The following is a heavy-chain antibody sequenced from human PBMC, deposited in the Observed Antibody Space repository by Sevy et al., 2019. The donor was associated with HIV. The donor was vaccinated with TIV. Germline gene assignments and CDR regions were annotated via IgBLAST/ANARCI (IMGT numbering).Heavy chain of an antibody. CDR1: GFTFSSYS. CDR3: ARDPTYYYGSGSSLSYGMDV. D-gene: IGHD3-10*01. Sequence: GGSLRLSCAASGFTFSSYSMNWVRQAPGKGLEWASYISSSSSTIYYADSVKGRFTISRDNAKNSLYLQMNSLRAEDTAVYYCARDPTYYYGSGSSLSYGMDVWGQGTTVTVSS. J-gene: IGHJ6*02. V-gene: IGHV3-48*01. CDR2: ISSSSSTI.